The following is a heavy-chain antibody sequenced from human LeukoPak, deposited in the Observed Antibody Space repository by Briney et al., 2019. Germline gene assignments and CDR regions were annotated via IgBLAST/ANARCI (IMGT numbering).Heavy chain of an antibody. CDR2: ISWNSGSI. Sequence: PGGSLRLSCAASGFTFDDYAMHWVRQAPGKGLEWVSGISWNSGSIGYADSVKGRFTISRDNAKNSLYLQMNSLRAEDTALYYCAKGSGGSYSGWFDPRGQGTLVTVSS. D-gene: IGHD1-26*01. V-gene: IGHV3-9*01. CDR1: GFTFDDYA. J-gene: IGHJ5*02. CDR3: AKGSGGSYSGWFDP.